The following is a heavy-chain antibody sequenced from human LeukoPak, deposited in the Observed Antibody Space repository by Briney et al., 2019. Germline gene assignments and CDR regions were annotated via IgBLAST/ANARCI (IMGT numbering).Heavy chain of an antibody. V-gene: IGHV3-30*02. CDR2: IRYDGSNK. D-gene: IGHD4-17*01. CDR3: ARDLAGERENYYYYYMDV. Sequence: SGGSLRLSCAASGFTFSSYGMHWVRQAPGKGLEWVAFIRYDGSNKYYADSVKGRFTISRDNAKNSLYLQMNSLRAEDTAVYYCARDLAGERENYYYYYMDVWGKGTTVTISS. J-gene: IGHJ6*03. CDR1: GFTFSSYG.